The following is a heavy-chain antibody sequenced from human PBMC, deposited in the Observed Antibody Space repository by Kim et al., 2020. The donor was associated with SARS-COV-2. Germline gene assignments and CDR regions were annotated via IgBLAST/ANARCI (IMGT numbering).Heavy chain of an antibody. V-gene: IGHV1-46*01. J-gene: IGHJ4*02. D-gene: IGHD2-2*01. CDR2: IHPSGGST. Sequence: ASVKVSCKASGYTFTSYYMHWVRQAPGQGLEWMGIIHPSGGSTANAQKFQGRVTMTRDTSTTTVYMELSSLRSEDTAVYYCARGGTMEYQVFGDYFDYWGQGTLVTVSS. CDR3: ARGGTMEYQVFGDYFDY. CDR1: GYTFTSYY.